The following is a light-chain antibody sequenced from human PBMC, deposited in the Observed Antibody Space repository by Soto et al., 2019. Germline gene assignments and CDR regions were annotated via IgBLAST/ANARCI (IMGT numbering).Light chain of an antibody. J-gene: IGKJ1*01. CDR3: QQYNNWWT. CDR2: AAS. CDR1: QRVSNH. V-gene: IGKV3-15*01. Sequence: EMVLTQSPVTLSVSPLDTATLSCRASQRVSNHFAWYQQKPGQAPRLLIYAASTRATGVPARFSGSGSGTEFSFTISSLQPEDSAVYYCQQYNNWWTFGQGTKVDIK.